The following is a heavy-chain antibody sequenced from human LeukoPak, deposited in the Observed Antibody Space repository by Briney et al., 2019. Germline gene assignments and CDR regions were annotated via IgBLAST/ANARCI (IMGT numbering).Heavy chain of an antibody. CDR1: GGSISSYSYY. CDR3: ARRGSSWELTYYFES. D-gene: IGHD6-13*01. Sequence: PSETLSLTCSVSGGSISSYSYYWGWIRQPPGKGLEWIANIYYSGNTYYNPSLKSRVTISVDTSKNQFSLKLSSVTDADTTVYYCARRGSSWELTYYFESWGHGTLVTVSS. V-gene: IGHV4-39*01. CDR2: IYYSGNT. J-gene: IGHJ4*01.